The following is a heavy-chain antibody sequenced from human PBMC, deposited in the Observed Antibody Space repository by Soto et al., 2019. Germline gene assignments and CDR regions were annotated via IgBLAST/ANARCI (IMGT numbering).Heavy chain of an antibody. D-gene: IGHD5-12*01. CDR2: IYSGGST. V-gene: IGHV3-53*01. CDR3: ARLTEMATTLPYYYYGMDV. Sequence: GGSLRLSCAASGFTVSSNYMSWVRQAPGKGLEWVSVIYSGGSTYYADSVKGRFTISRDNSKNTLYLQMNSLRAEDTAVYYCARLTEMATTLPYYYYGMDVWGQGTTVTRLL. J-gene: IGHJ6*02. CDR1: GFTVSSNY.